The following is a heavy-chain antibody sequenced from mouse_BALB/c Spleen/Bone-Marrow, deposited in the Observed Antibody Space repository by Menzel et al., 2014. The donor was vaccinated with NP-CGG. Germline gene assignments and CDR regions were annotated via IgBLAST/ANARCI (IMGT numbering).Heavy chain of an antibody. CDR3: ARPITTVIQAWFAY. D-gene: IGHD2-4*01. CDR1: GYTFTSYW. V-gene: IGHV1-7*01. Sequence: VQLKESGAELAKPGASVKMSCKASGYTFTSYWMHWVKQRPGQGLEWIGNINPSSGYTEYNQKFKDKATLTADKSSSTAYMQLSSLTSEDSAVYYCARPITTVIQAWFAYWGQGILVTVSA. J-gene: IGHJ3*01. CDR2: INPSSGYT.